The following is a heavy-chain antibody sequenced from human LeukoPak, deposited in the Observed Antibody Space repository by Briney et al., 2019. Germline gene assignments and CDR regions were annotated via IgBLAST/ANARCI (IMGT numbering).Heavy chain of an antibody. J-gene: IGHJ6*03. D-gene: IGHD3-10*01. CDR1: GFTFDDYG. CDR3: ARKTGYYYGSGSPAMDV. CDR2: INWNGGST. V-gene: IGHV3-20*04. Sequence: GGSLRLSCAASGFTFDDYGMSWVRQAPGRGLEWVSGINWNGGSTGYADSVKGRFTISRDNAKNSLYLQMNSLRAEDTALYYCARKTGYYYGSGSPAMDVWGKGTTVTVSS.